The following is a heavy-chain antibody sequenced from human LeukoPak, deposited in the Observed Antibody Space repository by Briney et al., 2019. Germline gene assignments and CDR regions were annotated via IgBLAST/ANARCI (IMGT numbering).Heavy chain of an antibody. D-gene: IGHD3-22*01. Sequence: GGSLRLSCAASGFTFSSYEMNWVRQAPRKGLEWVSYISSSGSTIYYADSVKGRFTISRDNAKNSLYLQMNSLRAEVTAVYYCARSNYYDSSGHLTQYFQHWGQGTLVTVSS. CDR1: GFTFSSYE. J-gene: IGHJ1*01. CDR3: ARSNYYDSSGHLTQYFQH. V-gene: IGHV3-48*03. CDR2: ISSSGSTI.